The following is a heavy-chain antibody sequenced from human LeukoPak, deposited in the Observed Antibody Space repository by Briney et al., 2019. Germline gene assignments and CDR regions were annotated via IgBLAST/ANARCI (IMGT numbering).Heavy chain of an antibody. CDR1: GYTFTGYY. CDR2: INPNSGDT. CDR3: ARDGPGKKSNFDY. V-gene: IGHV1-2*02. D-gene: IGHD3-10*01. Sequence: ASVKVSCKASGYTFTGYYMHWVRQAPGQGLEWMGWINPNSGDTNYAQRFQGRVTMTRDTSINTAYMELTRLRSDDTAVYYCARDGPGKKSNFDYWGQGTLVTVSS. J-gene: IGHJ4*02.